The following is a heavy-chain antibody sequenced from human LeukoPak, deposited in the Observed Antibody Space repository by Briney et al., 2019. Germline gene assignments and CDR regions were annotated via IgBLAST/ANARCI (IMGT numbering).Heavy chain of an antibody. CDR1: GGSISSSSYY. CDR3: ARHYNTREYIDY. J-gene: IGHJ4*02. D-gene: IGHD3-10*01. V-gene: IGHV4-39*01. Sequence: ASETLSLTCTVSGGSISSSSYYWGWIRQPPGKGLEWIGSIYYSVSTYYNPSFKSRVTISVDTSKNQVSLKLSSVTAADTAVYYCARHYNTREYIDYWGQGTLVTVSS. CDR2: IYYSVST.